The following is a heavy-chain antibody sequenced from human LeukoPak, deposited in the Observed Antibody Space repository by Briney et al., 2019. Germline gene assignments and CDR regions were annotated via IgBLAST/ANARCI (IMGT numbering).Heavy chain of an antibody. V-gene: IGHV1-69*04. J-gene: IGHJ4*02. CDR1: RGTFSSYA. D-gene: IGHD1/OR15-1a*01. CDR3: ADEVEQDYFDY. Sequence: GASVKVSCKASRGTFSSYAISWVRQAPGQGLEWMGRIIPILDMANYAQKFQGRVTITADKSTSTAYMEVSRLRSEDTAVYYCADEVEQDYFDYWGQGTLVTVSS. CDR2: IIPILDMA.